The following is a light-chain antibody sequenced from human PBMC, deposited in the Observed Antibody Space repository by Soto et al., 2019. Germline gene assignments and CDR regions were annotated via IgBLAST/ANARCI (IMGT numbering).Light chain of an antibody. V-gene: IGLV2-8*01. CDR2: EVS. Sequence: QSALTQAPSASGSPGQSVTISCTGTSSDVGAYSYVSWYQQHPGKAPKLMIYEVSKRPSGVPDRFSGSKSGNTASLTVSGLQAEDEADYYCSSYAGINNFVVFGGGTKLTVL. CDR1: SSDVGAYSY. J-gene: IGLJ2*01. CDR3: SSYAGINNFVV.